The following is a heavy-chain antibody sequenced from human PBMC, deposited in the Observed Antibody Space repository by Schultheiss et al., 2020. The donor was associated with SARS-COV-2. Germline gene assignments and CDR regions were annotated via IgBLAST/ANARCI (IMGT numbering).Heavy chain of an antibody. V-gene: IGHV1-18*01. J-gene: IGHJ3*02. D-gene: IGHD1-26*01. CDR1: GGTFSSYA. CDR3: ARVSMTGGDAFDI. Sequence: ASVKVSCKASGGTFSSYAISWVRQAPGQGLEWMGWISAYNGNTNYAQKFQGRVTMTRDTSTNTVYVELSSLRSEDTAVYYCARVSMTGGDAFDIWGQGTMVTVSS. CDR2: ISAYNGNT.